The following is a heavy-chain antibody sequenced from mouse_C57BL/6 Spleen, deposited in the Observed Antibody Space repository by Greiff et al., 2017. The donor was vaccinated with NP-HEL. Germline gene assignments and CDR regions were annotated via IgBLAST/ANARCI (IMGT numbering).Heavy chain of an antibody. CDR1: GFTFSSYA. J-gene: IGHJ2*01. V-gene: IGHV5-4*01. Sequence: EVQGVESGGGLVKPGGSLKLSCAASGFTFSSYAMSWVRQTPEKRLEWVATISDGGSYTYYPDNVKGRFTISRDNANNNVYMQMSQLKSEDTAMYYCAREGYGSWDYWGQGTTLTVSS. D-gene: IGHD1-1*01. CDR3: AREGYGSWDY. CDR2: ISDGGSYT.